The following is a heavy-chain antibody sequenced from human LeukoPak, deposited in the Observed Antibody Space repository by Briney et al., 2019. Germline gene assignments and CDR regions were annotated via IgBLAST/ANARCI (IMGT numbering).Heavy chain of an antibody. J-gene: IGHJ4*02. D-gene: IGHD2-8*01. CDR3: GIAPKYCTNGVCRQPFDY. V-gene: IGHV3-7*01. CDR1: GFTFSSYW. CDR2: IKQDGSEK. Sequence: PGGSLRLSCAASGFTFSSYWMSWVRQAPGKGLEWVANIKQDGSEKYYVDSVKGRFTISRDNAKNSLYLQMNSLRAGDTAVYYCGIAPKYCTNGVCRQPFDYWGQGTLVTVSS.